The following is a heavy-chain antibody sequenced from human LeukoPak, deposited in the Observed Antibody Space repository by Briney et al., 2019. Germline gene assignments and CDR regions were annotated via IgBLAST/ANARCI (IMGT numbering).Heavy chain of an antibody. CDR2: ISTTSGFT. Sequence: GGSLRLSCAASGLTVSSSYMSWVRQAPGKGLEWLSYISTTSGFTKYADSVKGRFTISRDNAKNSLYLQMSSLRADDTAVYYCARLRGDSQIAPDYWGQGTLVTVSS. CDR3: ARLRGDSQIAPDY. J-gene: IGHJ4*02. CDR1: GLTVSSSY. V-gene: IGHV3-11*06. D-gene: IGHD2-21*02.